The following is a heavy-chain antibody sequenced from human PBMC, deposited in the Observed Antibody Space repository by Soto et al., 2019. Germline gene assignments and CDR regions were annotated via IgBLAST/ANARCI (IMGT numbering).Heavy chain of an antibody. D-gene: IGHD6-13*01. V-gene: IGHV3-53*01. CDR1: GFTVGSNY. Sequence: EVQLVESGGGLIQPGGSLRLSCAASGFTVGSNYMSWVRQAPGKGLEWVSVIYSGGSTYYADSVKGRFTISRDNSKNTLYLQMNSLRAEDTAVYYCARAKQQLVRTYYYYGMDVWGQGTTVTVSS. J-gene: IGHJ6*02. CDR3: ARAKQQLVRTYYYYGMDV. CDR2: IYSGGST.